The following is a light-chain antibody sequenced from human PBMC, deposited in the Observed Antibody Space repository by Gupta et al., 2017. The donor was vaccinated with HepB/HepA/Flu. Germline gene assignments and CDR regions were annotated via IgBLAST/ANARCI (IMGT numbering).Light chain of an antibody. Sequence: QSVLTQPPPASGTPGQRVIISCSGTSSSIGSNTVNWYQQLPGTAPKLLICSNNQRPSGVPDRFSGSKSGTSASLAISGLQSEDEADYYCKTWDDSLNAWVFGGGTKVTVL. CDR1: SSSIGSNT. CDR2: SNN. V-gene: IGLV1-44*01. CDR3: KTWDDSLNAWV. J-gene: IGLJ3*02.